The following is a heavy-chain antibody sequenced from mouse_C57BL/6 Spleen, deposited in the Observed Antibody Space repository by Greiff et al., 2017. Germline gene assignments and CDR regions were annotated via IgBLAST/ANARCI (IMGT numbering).Heavy chain of an antibody. D-gene: IGHD2-12*01. J-gene: IGHJ3*01. Sequence: EVKLVESGGGLVKPGGSLKLSCAASGFTFSSYAMSWVRQTPEKRLEWVATISDGGSYTYYPDNVKGRFTISRDNAKNNLYLQMSHLKSEDTAMYYCARDSSWFAYWGQGTLVTVSA. CDR3: ARDSSWFAY. CDR1: GFTFSSYA. V-gene: IGHV5-4*01. CDR2: ISDGGSYT.